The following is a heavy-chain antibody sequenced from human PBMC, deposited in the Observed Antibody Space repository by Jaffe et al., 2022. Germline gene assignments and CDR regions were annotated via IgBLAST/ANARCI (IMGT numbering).Heavy chain of an antibody. CDR2: IIPIFGTA. V-gene: IGHV1-69*05. CDR1: GGTFSSYA. Sequence: QVQLVQSGAEVKKPGSSVKVSCKASGGTFSSYAISWVRQAPGQGLEWMGGIIPIFGTANYAQKFQGRVTITTDESTSTAYMELSSLRSEDTAVYYCARVSINSYERVEYYFDYWGQGTLVTVSS. CDR3: ARVSINSYERVEYYFDY. J-gene: IGHJ4*02. D-gene: IGHD3-3*01.